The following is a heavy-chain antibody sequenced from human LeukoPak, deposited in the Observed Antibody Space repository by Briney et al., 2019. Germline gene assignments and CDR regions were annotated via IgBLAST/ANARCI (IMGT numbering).Heavy chain of an antibody. CDR1: GGSISNGIYY. J-gene: IGHJ6*03. V-gene: IGHV4-61*02. CDR3: VREYWNSIYMDV. D-gene: IGHD1/OR15-1a*01. Sequence: SETLSLTCTVSGGSISNGIYYWNWIRQPAGKGLEWIGRIYNTGSTNYSPSLKSRVTISVDTSKNQFSLKLSSVTAADTAVYFCVREYWNSIYMDVWGKGATVTVSS. CDR2: IYNTGST.